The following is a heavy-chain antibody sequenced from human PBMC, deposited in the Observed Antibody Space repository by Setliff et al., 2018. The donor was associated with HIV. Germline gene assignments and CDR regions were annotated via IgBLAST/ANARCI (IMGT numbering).Heavy chain of an antibody. J-gene: IGHJ6*03. D-gene: IGHD6-25*01. CDR3: ARGLQRKNGLHSYYYYMDI. Sequence: SETLSLTCTVSGGSISSSSYYWGWIRQPPGKGLEWIGNIFYSGHTFYNPSLKSRVTLSVDTSKNQVSLKVNYVTAADTALYFCARGLQRKNGLHSYYYYMDIWGKGTTVTVSS. V-gene: IGHV4-39*07. CDR2: IFYSGHT. CDR1: GGSISSSSYY.